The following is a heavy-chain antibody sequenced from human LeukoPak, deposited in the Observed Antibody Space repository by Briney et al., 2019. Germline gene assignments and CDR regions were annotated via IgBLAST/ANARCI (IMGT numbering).Heavy chain of an antibody. Sequence: PAETLSLTCAVYGGSFRGYYWSWIRQPPGKGLEWIGEVNHSGSTNYNPSLKSRVTISEDTSKNQFSLKLSSVTAADTAVYYCARGGNIWSGLSGRNWFDPWGQGTLVTVSS. CDR1: GGSFRGYY. V-gene: IGHV4-34*01. CDR3: ARGGNIWSGLSGRNWFDP. J-gene: IGHJ5*02. D-gene: IGHD3-3*01. CDR2: VNHSGST.